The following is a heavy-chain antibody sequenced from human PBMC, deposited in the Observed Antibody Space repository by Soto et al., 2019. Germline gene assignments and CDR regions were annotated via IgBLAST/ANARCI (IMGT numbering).Heavy chain of an antibody. J-gene: IGHJ3*02. CDR2: IWYDGSNK. CDR1: GFTFSSYG. D-gene: IGHD2-2*01. Sequence: QVQQVESGGGVVQPGRSLRLSCAASGFTFSSYGMHWVRQAPGKGLEWVAVIWYDGSNKYYADSVKGRFTISRDNSKNTLYLQMTSLSSEDPAMYYYARDAPIVVVPDALYARDIWGQGTMVTVSS. V-gene: IGHV3-33*01. CDR3: ARDAPIVVVPDALYARDI.